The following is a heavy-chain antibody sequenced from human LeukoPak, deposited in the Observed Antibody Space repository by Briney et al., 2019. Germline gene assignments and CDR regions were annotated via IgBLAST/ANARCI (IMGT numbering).Heavy chain of an antibody. V-gene: IGHV4-31*03. Sequence: SQTLSLTCTVSGGSISSGGYYWSWIRQHPGKGLEWLGYIYYSGSTYYNPSLKSRVIISVDTSKNQFSLNLSSVTAADTAVYYCARDVDTAMVSSVYYYYGMDVWGQGTTVTVSS. CDR2: IYYSGST. CDR3: ARDVDTAMVSSVYYYYGMDV. J-gene: IGHJ6*02. CDR1: GGSISSGGYY. D-gene: IGHD5-18*01.